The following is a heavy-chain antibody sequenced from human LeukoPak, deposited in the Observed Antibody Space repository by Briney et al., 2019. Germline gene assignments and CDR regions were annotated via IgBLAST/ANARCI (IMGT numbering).Heavy chain of an antibody. CDR2: MSDSVTT. Sequence: SETLSLTCTVSGGSFSSHYWSWIRQPPGKGLEWIAYMSDSVTTKDNPSLKSRVTLSADTSKNQYSLRLTSVTAADTAVYYCATIKRGDIFGYFDFWGQGILVTVSS. J-gene: IGHJ4*02. CDR1: GGSFSSHY. V-gene: IGHV4-59*11. CDR3: ATIKRGDIFGYFDF. D-gene: IGHD5-18*01.